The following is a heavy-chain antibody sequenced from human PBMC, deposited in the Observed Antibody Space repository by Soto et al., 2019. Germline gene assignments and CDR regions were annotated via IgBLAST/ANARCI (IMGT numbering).Heavy chain of an antibody. CDR1: GFSFSSYA. D-gene: IGHD2-8*01. J-gene: IGHJ4*02. Sequence: QVKLVESGGGVVQAGTSLRLSCAASGFSFSSYAMHWVHQAPGKGLEWLSFISYDGRNEYYADSVKGRFTVSRDSSKDTLYLEINTLKREDTAVYYCARDGCPNGVCFNDYWGQGTLVTVSP. CDR3: ARDGCPNGVCFNDY. V-gene: IGHV3-30*04. CDR2: ISYDGRNE.